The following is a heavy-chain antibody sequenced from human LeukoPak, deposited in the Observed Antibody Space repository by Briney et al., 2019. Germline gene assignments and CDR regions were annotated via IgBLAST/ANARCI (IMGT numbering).Heavy chain of an antibody. CDR3: ARGGWELPTGDY. V-gene: IGHV1-8*01. CDR2: MNPNSGNT. CDR1: GYTFTSYD. J-gene: IGHJ4*02. Sequence: ASVKVSCKASGYTFTSYDINWVRQATGQGLEGMGWMNPNSGNTGYAQKFQGRVTMTRNTSISTAYMELSSLRSEDTAVYYCARGGWELPTGDYWGQGTLVTVSS. D-gene: IGHD1-26*01.